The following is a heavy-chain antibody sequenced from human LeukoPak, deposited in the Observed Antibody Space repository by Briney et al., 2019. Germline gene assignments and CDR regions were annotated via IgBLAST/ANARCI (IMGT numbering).Heavy chain of an antibody. Sequence: PGGSLRLSCAASGFTFSSYWMHWVRQAPGKGLVWVSRIDGDGSSTNYADSVKGRLTISRDNAKNTLYLQMNSLRAEDTAVYYCARGYSGYFYYWGRGTLVTVSS. CDR1: GFTFSSYW. CDR3: ARGYSGYFYY. D-gene: IGHD5-12*01. V-gene: IGHV3-74*01. CDR2: IDGDGSST. J-gene: IGHJ4*02.